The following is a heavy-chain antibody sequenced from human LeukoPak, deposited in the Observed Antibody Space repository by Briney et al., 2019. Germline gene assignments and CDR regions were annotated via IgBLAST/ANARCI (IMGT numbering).Heavy chain of an antibody. V-gene: IGHV3-11*04. J-gene: IGHJ5*02. CDR1: GFTFSDYY. Sequence: GGSLRLSCAASGFTFSDYYMSWIRQAPGKGLEWVSYISSSGSTIYYADSVKGRFTISRDNAKNTPYLQMNSLRAEDTAVYYCAKDQPFDYGDYLPNWFDPWGQGTLVTVSS. CDR3: AKDQPFDYGDYLPNWFDP. D-gene: IGHD4-17*01. CDR2: ISSSGSTI.